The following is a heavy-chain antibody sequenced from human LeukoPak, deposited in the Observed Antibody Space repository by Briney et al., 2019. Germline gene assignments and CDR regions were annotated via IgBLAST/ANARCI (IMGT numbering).Heavy chain of an antibody. J-gene: IGHJ6*02. V-gene: IGHV1-18*01. Sequence: ASVKVSCKASGYTFTSYGISWVRQAPGQGLEWMGWISAYNGNTNYARKLQGRVTMTTDTSTSTAYMELRSLRSDDTAVYYCARGGGSYGSGNQNPHPYYYYYYGMDVWGQGTTVTVSS. CDR3: ARGGGSYGSGNQNPHPYYYYYYGMDV. CDR2: ISAYNGNT. D-gene: IGHD3-10*01. CDR1: GYTFTSYG.